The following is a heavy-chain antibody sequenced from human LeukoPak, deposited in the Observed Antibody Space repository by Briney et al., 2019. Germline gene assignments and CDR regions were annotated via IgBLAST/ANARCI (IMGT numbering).Heavy chain of an antibody. V-gene: IGHV3-21*01. CDR2: ISSSSSYI. Sequence: GGSLRLSCAASGFTFSSYSMNWVCQAPGKGLEWVSSISSSSSYIYYADSVKGRFTISRDNAKNSLYLQMNSLRAEDTAVYYCARDREARIAAAGTFDYWGQGTLVTVSS. D-gene: IGHD6-13*01. CDR1: GFTFSSYS. J-gene: IGHJ4*02. CDR3: ARDREARIAAAGTFDY.